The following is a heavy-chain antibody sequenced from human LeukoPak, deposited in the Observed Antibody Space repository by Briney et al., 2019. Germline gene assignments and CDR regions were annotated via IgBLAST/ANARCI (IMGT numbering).Heavy chain of an antibody. CDR2: IYYSGST. CDR1: GGSISSSSYY. Sequence: SETLSLTCTVSGGSISSSSYYWGWIRQPPGKGLEWIGSIYYSGSTYYNPSLKSRVTISVDTSKNQFSLKLSSVTAADTAVYYCASLREDYGSGSYPDYWGQGTLVTVSS. CDR3: ASLREDYGSGSYPDY. D-gene: IGHD3-10*01. J-gene: IGHJ4*02. V-gene: IGHV4-39*01.